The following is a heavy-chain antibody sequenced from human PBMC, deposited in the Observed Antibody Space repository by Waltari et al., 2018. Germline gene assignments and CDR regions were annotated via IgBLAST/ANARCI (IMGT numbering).Heavy chain of an antibody. J-gene: IGHJ6*03. V-gene: IGHV3-30*03. CDR2: ISYDGSNK. CDR1: GFTFSSYG. D-gene: IGHD6-13*01. Sequence: QVQLVESGGGVVQPGRSLRLSCAASGFTFSSYGMHWVRQAPGKGLGWVAVISYDGSNKYYADSVKGRFTISRDNSKNTLYLQMNSLRAEDTAVYYCASPSSRYYYYYYMDVWGKGTTVTVSS. CDR3: ASPSSRYYYYYYMDV.